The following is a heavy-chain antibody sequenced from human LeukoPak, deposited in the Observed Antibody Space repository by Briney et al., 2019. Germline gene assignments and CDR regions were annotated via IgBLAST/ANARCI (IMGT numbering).Heavy chain of an antibody. CDR2: ISSSSSTI. CDR3: ARGGGSGSYYKRNNYYYYGMDV. J-gene: IGHJ6*02. CDR1: GFTFSSYS. Sequence: GGSLRLSCAASGFTFSSYSMNWVRQAPGKGLEWVSYISSSSSTIYYADSVKGRFTISRDNAKNSLYLQMNSLRAEDTAVYYCARGGGSGSYYKRNNYYYYGMDVWGQGTTVTVSS. D-gene: IGHD3-10*01. V-gene: IGHV3-48*01.